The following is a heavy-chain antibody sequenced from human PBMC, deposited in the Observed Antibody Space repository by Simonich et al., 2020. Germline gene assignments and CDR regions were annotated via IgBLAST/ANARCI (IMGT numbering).Heavy chain of an antibody. CDR3: SRWIAVAGTGAYGMDV. CDR1: GFTFSSYS. V-gene: IGHV3-21*01. CDR2: ISSSSRYI. D-gene: IGHD6-19*01. J-gene: IGHJ6*02. Sequence: EVQLVESGGGLVKPGGSLRLSCAASGFTFSSYSMNWVRQAPGKGLAWVSSISSSSRYIYYADSGKGRFTIARDNAKNSQYLQMNSLRAEDTAVYYCSRWIAVAGTGAYGMDVWGQGTTVTVSS.